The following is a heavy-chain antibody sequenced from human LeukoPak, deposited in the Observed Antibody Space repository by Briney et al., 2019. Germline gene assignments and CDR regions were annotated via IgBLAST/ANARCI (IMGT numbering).Heavy chain of an antibody. V-gene: IGHV5-51*01. CDR2: IYPGDSDT. J-gene: IGHJ3*02. D-gene: IGHD2/OR15-2a*01. Sequence: GESLKIPCKGSGYSFTGYWIGWVRQMPGKGLEWMGIIYPGDSDTRYSPSFQGQVTISADKFISTAYLQWSSLKASDTAMYYCARRVNSFDAFDIWGQGTMVTVSS. CDR1: GYSFTGYW. CDR3: ARRVNSFDAFDI.